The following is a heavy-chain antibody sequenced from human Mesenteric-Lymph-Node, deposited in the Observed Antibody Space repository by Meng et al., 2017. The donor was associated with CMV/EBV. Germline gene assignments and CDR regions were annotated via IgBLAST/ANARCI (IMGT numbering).Heavy chain of an antibody. CDR1: GGSFSGYY. CDR2: ISHSGST. J-gene: IGHJ5*02. CDR3: VRGRGERRNCPRRGVYWFDP. Sequence: SETLSLTCAVYGGSFSGYYWSWIRQPPGKGLEWIGEISHSGSTNYNPSLKSRVTISVDTSKNQFSLKLNSVTAADTAVYYCVRGRGERRNCPRRGVYWFDPWGQGTLVTVSS. D-gene: IGHD3-16*01. V-gene: IGHV4-34*01.